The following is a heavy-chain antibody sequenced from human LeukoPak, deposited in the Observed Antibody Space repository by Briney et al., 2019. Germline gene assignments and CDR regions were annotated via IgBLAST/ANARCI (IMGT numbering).Heavy chain of an antibody. CDR3: ARHEAYYDSSGFLHYFDY. V-gene: IGHV4-59*08. J-gene: IGHJ4*02. D-gene: IGHD3-22*01. Sequence: SKTLSLTCTVSGGSISGYYWSWIRQPPGKGLEWIGYIYYSGSTKYSPSLKSRVTISIDTSKKQFSLKLSSLTAADTAVYYCARHEAYYDSSGFLHYFDYWGQGSLVTVSS. CDR2: IYYSGST. CDR1: GGSISGYY.